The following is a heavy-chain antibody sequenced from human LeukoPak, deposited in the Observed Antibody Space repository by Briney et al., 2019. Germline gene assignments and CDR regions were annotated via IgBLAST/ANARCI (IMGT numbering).Heavy chain of an antibody. J-gene: IGHJ4*02. V-gene: IGHV3-48*03. Sequence: PGGSLRLSCAASGFTFRSCELSWVRQAPAKGLEWVSYISSSGSIIYYADSVKGRFTISRDNSKNTLYLQMSSLRAEDTAVYYCAKDWGYSSSQGYYFDYWGQGTLVTVSS. CDR3: AKDWGYSSSQGYYFDY. D-gene: IGHD6-13*01. CDR2: ISSSGSII. CDR1: GFTFRSCE.